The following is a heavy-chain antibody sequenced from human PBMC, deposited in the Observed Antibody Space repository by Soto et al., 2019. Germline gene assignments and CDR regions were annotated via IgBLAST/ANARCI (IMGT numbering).Heavy chain of an antibody. CDR3: ARREQWLENFDY. Sequence: QVQLVQSGAEVKKPGASVKVSCKTSGYTFTGYYIHWIRQAPGQGLEWMGLINPNSGDTNYSQDFQGRVTMTSDTSFTTAYVELTRLRSDDTAVYYCARREQWLENFDYWGQGTLVTVSS. J-gene: IGHJ4*02. CDR1: GYTFTGYY. D-gene: IGHD6-19*01. CDR2: INPNSGDT. V-gene: IGHV1-2*02.